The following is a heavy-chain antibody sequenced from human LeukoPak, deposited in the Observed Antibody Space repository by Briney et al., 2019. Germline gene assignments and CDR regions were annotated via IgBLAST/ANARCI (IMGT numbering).Heavy chain of an antibody. D-gene: IGHD6-19*01. CDR2: IIPILGIA. V-gene: IGHV1-69*04. CDR1: GGTFSSYA. J-gene: IGHJ3*02. Sequence: SVKVSCKASGGTFSSYAISWVRQAPGQGLERMGRIIPILGIANYAQKFQGRVTITADKSTSTAYMELSSLRSEDTAVYYCARVGEQWLVRYDAFDIWGQGTMVTVPS. CDR3: ARVGEQWLVRYDAFDI.